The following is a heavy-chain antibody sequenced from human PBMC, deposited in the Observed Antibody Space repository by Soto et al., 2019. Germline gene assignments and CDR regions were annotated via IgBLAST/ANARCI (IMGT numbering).Heavy chain of an antibody. J-gene: IGHJ4*02. D-gene: IGHD1-1*01. CDR3: AKDYWNPRYFDN. CDR1: GFPFSNYG. Sequence: PGGSLCLSCAVSGFPFSNYGMCWVCQAPGKGLEWVSAVGDNGGRTRYADSVKGRFTISRDNSQNTLYLQMLSLRADDTAIYYCAKDYWNPRYFDNWGQGTLVTVSS. V-gene: IGHV3-23*01. CDR2: VGDNGGRT.